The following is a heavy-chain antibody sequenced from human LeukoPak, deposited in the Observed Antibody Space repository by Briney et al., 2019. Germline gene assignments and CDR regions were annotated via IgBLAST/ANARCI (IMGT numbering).Heavy chain of an antibody. V-gene: IGHV1-18*04. CDR3: ARGITGYCSGGSCYSNYYYYMDV. Sequence: ASVKVSCKASGYTFTGYYMHWVRQAPGQGLEWMGWISPYNGNTNYAQKLQGRVTMTRDTSTSTAYMELRSLRSEDTAVYYCARGITGYCSGGSCYSNYYYYMDVWGKGTTVTVSS. J-gene: IGHJ6*03. CDR2: ISPYNGNT. CDR1: GYTFTGYY. D-gene: IGHD2-15*01.